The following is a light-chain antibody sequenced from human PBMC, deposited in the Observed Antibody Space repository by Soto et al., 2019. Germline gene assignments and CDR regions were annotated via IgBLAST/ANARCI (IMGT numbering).Light chain of an antibody. CDR2: DSS. Sequence: DIQMTHSPYSLSASVGDRVTITCQASQDITNYLNWYQQKPGKAPKLLIHDSSNLETGVPTRFSASGSRTYFSFTISSLQPEDIATYYCQQYDSLPLTFGHGTRLEIK. V-gene: IGKV1-33*01. CDR1: QDITNY. J-gene: IGKJ5*01. CDR3: QQYDSLPLT.